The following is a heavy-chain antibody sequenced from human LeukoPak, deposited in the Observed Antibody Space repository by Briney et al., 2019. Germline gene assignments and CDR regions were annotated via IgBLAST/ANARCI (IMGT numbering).Heavy chain of an antibody. CDR2: IYYSGST. CDR1: GGSISSYY. J-gene: IGHJ4*02. V-gene: IGHV4-59*01. D-gene: IGHD5-12*01. CDR3: ARLVATMGRIFDY. Sequence: PSETLSLTCTVSGGSISSYYWSWIRQPPGKGLEWIGYIYYSGSTNYNPSLKSRVTISVDTSKNQFSLKLSSVTAADTAVYYCARLVATMGRIFDYWGQGTLVTVSS.